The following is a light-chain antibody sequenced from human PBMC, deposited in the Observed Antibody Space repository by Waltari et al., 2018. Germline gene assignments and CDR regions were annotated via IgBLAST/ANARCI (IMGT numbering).Light chain of an antibody. Sequence: SYELTQPPSVSVSPGQTARITCSGDALPKKYAFWYQQKSGQAPVLIIYDDNKRPSGIPVGFSGSSTGTMATLTISGAQVEDEADYYCYSTDSTGNHVVFGGGTKLTVL. J-gene: IGLJ2*01. CDR1: ALPKKY. CDR2: DDN. CDR3: YSTDSTGNHVV. V-gene: IGLV3-10*01.